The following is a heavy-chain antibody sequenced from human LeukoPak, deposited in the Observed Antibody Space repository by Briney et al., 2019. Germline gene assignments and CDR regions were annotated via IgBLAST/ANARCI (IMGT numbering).Heavy chain of an antibody. CDR1: GFTVSSNY. CDR2: IYSGGST. CDR3: AGEITMVRGVLGY. D-gene: IGHD3-10*01. V-gene: IGHV3-53*01. Sequence: GGSLRLSCAASGFTVSSNYMSWVRQAPGKGLEWVSVIYSGGSTYYADSVKGRFTISRDNSKNTLYLQMNSLRAEDTAVYYCAGEITMVRGVLGYWGQGTLVTVSS. J-gene: IGHJ4*02.